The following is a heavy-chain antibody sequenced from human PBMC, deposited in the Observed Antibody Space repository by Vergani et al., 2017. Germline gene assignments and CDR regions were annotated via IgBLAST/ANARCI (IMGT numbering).Heavy chain of an antibody. D-gene: IGHD3-10*01. CDR3: ARDQGSGTNRHHYGMDV. J-gene: IGHJ6*02. CDR1: GFTSAGYA. CDR2: ISWNSNSI. V-gene: IGHV3-9*02. Sequence: EVQLEESGGGLVLPGRSLRLSCVASGFTSAGYAMHWVRQAPGKGLEWVSGISWNSNSIGYADSVKGRFTISRDNAKNSLYLQMNSLRGDDTAVYYCARDQGSGTNRHHYGMDVWGQGTTVTVSS.